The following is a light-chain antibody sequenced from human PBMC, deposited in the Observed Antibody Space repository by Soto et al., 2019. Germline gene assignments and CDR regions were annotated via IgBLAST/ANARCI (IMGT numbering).Light chain of an antibody. J-gene: IGKJ1*01. CDR3: QHYNDRPPWT. Sequence: IVMTQSPATLSVSPGERATLSCRASQSINTNLAWFQQKPGRAPRLLIFGASTRATDIPARFSGSGSGTEFTLTISTLQSEDLAVYYCQHYNDRPPWTFGQGTKVDI. V-gene: IGKV3-15*01. CDR1: QSINTN. CDR2: GAS.